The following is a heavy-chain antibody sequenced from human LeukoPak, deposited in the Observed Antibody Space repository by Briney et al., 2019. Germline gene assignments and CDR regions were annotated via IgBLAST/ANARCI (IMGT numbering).Heavy chain of an antibody. CDR1: GGSISSYY. D-gene: IGHD5-12*01. CDR3: AGSYRGYSGYGAHFDY. J-gene: IGHJ4*02. V-gene: IGHV4-4*07. CDR2: IYTSGST. Sequence: KASETLSLTCTVSGGSISSYYWSWIRQPAGKGLEWIGRIYTSGSTNYNPSLKSRVTMSVDTSKNQFSLKLSSVTAADTAVYYCAGSYRGYSGYGAHFDYWGQGTLVTVSS.